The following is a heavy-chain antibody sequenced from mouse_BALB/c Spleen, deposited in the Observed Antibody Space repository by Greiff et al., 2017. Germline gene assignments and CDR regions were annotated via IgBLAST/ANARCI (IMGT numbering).Heavy chain of an antibody. CDR1: GFSLTSYG. CDR2: IWSGGST. CDR3: ASYGYDFIAY. J-gene: IGHJ3*01. D-gene: IGHD2-2*01. Sequence: VQLVESGPGLVQPSQSLSITCTVSGFSLTSYGVHWVRQSPGKGLEWLGVIWSGGSTDYNAAFISRLSISKDNSKSQVFFKMNSLQANDTAIYYCASYGYDFIAYWGQGTLVTVSA. V-gene: IGHV2-2*02.